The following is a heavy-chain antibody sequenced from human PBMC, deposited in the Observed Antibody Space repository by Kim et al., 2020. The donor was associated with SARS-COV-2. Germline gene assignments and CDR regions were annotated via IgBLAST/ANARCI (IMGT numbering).Heavy chain of an antibody. V-gene: IGHV3-64*01. CDR2: ISSNGGST. CDR3: ARGSEVDFWSGYSGY. Sequence: GGSLRLSCAASGFTFSSYAMHWVRQAPGKGLEYVSAISSNGGSTYYANSVKGRFTISRDNSKNTLYLQMGSLRAEDMAVYYCARGSEVDFWSGYSGYWGQGTLVTVSS. CDR1: GFTFSSYA. D-gene: IGHD3-3*01. J-gene: IGHJ4*02.